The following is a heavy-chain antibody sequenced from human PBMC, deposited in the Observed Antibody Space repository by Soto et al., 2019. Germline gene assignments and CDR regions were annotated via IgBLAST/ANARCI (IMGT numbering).Heavy chain of an antibody. CDR1: GDSISSGTYF. CDR2: IYHSGST. CDR3: ARLLGEGYFDY. Sequence: QLQLQESGPGLVKPSETLSLTCTVSGDSISSGTYFWGWVRQPPGKGLEWIGSIYHSGSTYYNPSLKSRVTISVDTSKNHFSLTLRSVTAADTAVYYCARLLGEGYFDYWGQGTLVPVSS. V-gene: IGHV4-39*02. J-gene: IGHJ4*02.